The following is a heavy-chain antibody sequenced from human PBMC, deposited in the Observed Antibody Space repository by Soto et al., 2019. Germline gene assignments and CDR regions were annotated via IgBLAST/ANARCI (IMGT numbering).Heavy chain of an antibody. CDR1: GYTFTSYD. D-gene: IGHD2-15*01. J-gene: IGHJ5*02. Sequence: QVQLVQSGAEVKKPGASVKVSCKASGYTFTSYDINWVRQATGQGLEWMGWMNPNSGNTGYAQKFQGRVTMTRNTSIGAAYMELSGLRSEDTAVYCCASGVRVVAATLSRMGNPYWFDPWGQGTLVTVSS. V-gene: IGHV1-8*01. CDR2: MNPNSGNT. CDR3: ASGVRVVAATLSRMGNPYWFDP.